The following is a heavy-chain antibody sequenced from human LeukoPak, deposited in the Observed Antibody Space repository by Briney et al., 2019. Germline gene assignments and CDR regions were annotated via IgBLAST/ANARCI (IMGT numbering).Heavy chain of an antibody. Sequence: SETLSLTCAVYGGSFSGYYWSWIRQPPGKGLEWIGYIYYSGSTNYNPSLKSRVTISVDTSKNQFSLKLSSVTAADTAVYYCARVGSSGLDYWGQGTLVTVSS. CDR1: GGSFSGYY. D-gene: IGHD6-6*01. CDR2: IYYSGST. CDR3: ARVGSSGLDY. V-gene: IGHV4-59*01. J-gene: IGHJ4*02.